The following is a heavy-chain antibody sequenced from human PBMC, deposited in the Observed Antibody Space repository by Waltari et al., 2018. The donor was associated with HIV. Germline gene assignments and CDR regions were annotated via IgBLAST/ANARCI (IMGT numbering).Heavy chain of an antibody. J-gene: IGHJ6*02. CDR2: IRSKAYGETA. D-gene: IGHD3-16*01. CDR3: TKGGGKSPGLSV. Sequence: HLVQSGGGFTQPGRSLRLSCAASACILRAYPMRGFRQAPGKGLEWVGFIRSKAYGETAEYAAALEGRFTISRDDSRGIGYLQMDGLKIEDTGVYYCTKGGGKSPGLSVWGQGTTVTVSS. CDR1: ACILRAYP. V-gene: IGHV3-49*03.